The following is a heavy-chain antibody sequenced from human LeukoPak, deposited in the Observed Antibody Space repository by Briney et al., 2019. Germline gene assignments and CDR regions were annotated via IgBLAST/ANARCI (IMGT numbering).Heavy chain of an antibody. J-gene: IGHJ4*02. D-gene: IGHD6-6*01. CDR1: GYTFTGYY. V-gene: IGHV1-18*04. CDR2: ISAYNGNT. CDR3: ARVYGSSRSFDY. Sequence: ASVKVSCKASGYTFTGYYLHWVRQAPGQGLEWMGWISAYNGNTNYAQKLQGRVTMTTDTSTSTAYMELRSLRSDDTAVYYCARVYGSSRSFDYWGQGTLVTVSS.